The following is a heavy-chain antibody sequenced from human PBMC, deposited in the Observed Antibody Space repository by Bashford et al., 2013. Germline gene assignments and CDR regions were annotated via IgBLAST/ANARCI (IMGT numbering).Heavy chain of an antibody. D-gene: IGHD5-12*01. CDR3: ARHTASGSFFDS. J-gene: IGHJ4*03. V-gene: IGHV1-69*10. CDR2: IIPVLDIP. CDR1: GGSLSNYA. Sequence: VASVKVSCKASGGSLSNYAFSWVRQAPGQGLEWMGGIIPVLDIPNYAQNFQGRVAMTRDPSITTAYMELSRLTSDDTATYYCARHTASGSFFDSWGQGVLVTVSS.